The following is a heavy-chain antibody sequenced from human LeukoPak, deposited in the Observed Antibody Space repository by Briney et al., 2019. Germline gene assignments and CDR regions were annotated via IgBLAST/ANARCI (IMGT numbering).Heavy chain of an antibody. Sequence: GGSLRLSCAASGFTFSSYEMNWVRQAPGKGLEWVSSISSSSSYIYYADSVKGRFTISRDNSKNTLYLQMNSLRAEDTAVYYCARESGSSTSGDYYYYGMDVWGQGTTVTVSS. V-gene: IGHV3-21*01. D-gene: IGHD2-2*01. CDR1: GFTFSSYE. J-gene: IGHJ6*02. CDR3: ARESGSSTSGDYYYYGMDV. CDR2: ISSSSSYI.